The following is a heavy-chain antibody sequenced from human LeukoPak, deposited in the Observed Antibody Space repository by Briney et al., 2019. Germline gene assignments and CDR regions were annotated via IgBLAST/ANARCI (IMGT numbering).Heavy chain of an antibody. D-gene: IGHD4-17*01. CDR3: ARDKGHDYGDIYGGIYYYYMDV. Sequence: SGGSLRLSCAASGFTFSSCWMHWVRQAPGKGLVWVSRISTDASSTTYADSVKGRFTISRDNSKNTLNLQMNSLRAEDTAVYYCARDKGHDYGDIYGGIYYYYMDVWGKGTTVTVSS. CDR1: GFTFSSCW. V-gene: IGHV3-74*01. CDR2: ISTDASST. J-gene: IGHJ6*03.